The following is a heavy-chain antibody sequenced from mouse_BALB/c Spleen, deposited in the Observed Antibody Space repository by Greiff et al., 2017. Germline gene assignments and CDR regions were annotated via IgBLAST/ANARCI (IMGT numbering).Heavy chain of an antibody. CDR2: IWWDDVK. Sequence: QVTLKVSGPGILKPSQTLSLTCSFSGFSLSTSGMGVGWIRQPSGKGLEWLAHIWWDDVKYYNPSLKSQLTISKDTSRNQVFLKITRVDTADTDTYYCARSRSGSSPHYYAMDYWGQGTSVTGSS. CDR3: ARSRSGSSPHYYAMDY. D-gene: IGHD1-1*01. V-gene: IGHV8-8*01. CDR1: GFSLSTSGMG. J-gene: IGHJ4*01.